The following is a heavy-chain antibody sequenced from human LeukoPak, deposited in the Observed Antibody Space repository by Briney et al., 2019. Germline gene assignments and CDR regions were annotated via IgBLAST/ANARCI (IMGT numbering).Heavy chain of an antibody. CDR3: ARPALLFGEFTHFDF. CDR1: GYPFTGYY. J-gene: IGHJ4*02. D-gene: IGHD3-10*02. Sequence: ASVKVSCRATGYPFTGYYMNWVRQAPGQGLEWMGWINPNSGDTDYAQKFQGRVTMTWDTSISTAYMDLSSLTSDDTAVYYCARPALLFGEFTHFDFWGQGALVTVSS. CDR2: INPNSGDT. V-gene: IGHV1-2*02.